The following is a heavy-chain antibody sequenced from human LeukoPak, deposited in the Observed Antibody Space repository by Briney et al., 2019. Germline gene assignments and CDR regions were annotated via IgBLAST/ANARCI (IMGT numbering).Heavy chain of an antibody. Sequence: SETLSLTCTVSGGSISSYYRSWIRQPPGKGLEWIGYIYYSGSTNYNPSLKSRVTISVDTSKNQFSLKLSSVTAADTAVYYCARYGVAAAGTFDYWGQGTLVTVSS. J-gene: IGHJ4*02. V-gene: IGHV4-59*01. CDR2: IYYSGST. CDR3: ARYGVAAAGTFDY. CDR1: GGSISSYY. D-gene: IGHD6-13*01.